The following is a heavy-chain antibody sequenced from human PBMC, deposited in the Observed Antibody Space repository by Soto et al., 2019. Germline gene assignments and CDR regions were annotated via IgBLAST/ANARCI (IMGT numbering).Heavy chain of an antibody. J-gene: IGHJ5*02. V-gene: IGHV4-59*01. CDR3: ARVTPGYGSGSYHWFDP. D-gene: IGHD3-10*01. CDR1: CGSISSYY. Sequence: SETLSLTCTVSCGSISSYYWSWIRQPPGKGLEWIGYIYYSGSTNYNPSLKSRVTISVDTSKNQFSLKLSSVTAADTAVYYCARVTPGYGSGSYHWFDPWGQGTRVTVSS. CDR2: IYYSGST.